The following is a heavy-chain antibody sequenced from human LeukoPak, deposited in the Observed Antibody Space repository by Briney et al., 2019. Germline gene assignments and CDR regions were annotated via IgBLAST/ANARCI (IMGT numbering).Heavy chain of an antibody. Sequence: PGGSLRLSCAASGFTFSSYWMSWARQAPGKGLEWVANIKQDGSEKYYVDSVKGRFTIPRDNAKNSLYLQMNSLRAEDTAVYYCARLSSGWLSDAFDIWGQGTMVTVSS. D-gene: IGHD6-19*01. CDR1: GFTFSSYW. CDR2: IKQDGSEK. CDR3: ARLSSGWLSDAFDI. J-gene: IGHJ3*02. V-gene: IGHV3-7*03.